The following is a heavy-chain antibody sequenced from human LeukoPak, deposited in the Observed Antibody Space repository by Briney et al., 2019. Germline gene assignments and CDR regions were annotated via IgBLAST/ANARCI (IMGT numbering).Heavy chain of an antibody. J-gene: IGHJ4*02. D-gene: IGHD2-15*01. CDR3: AKKARYCSGGYCYADVDY. Sequence: GVSLRLSCGASGFPFSSSGMHWVRQAPGKGLEWVAFIGYDGSNKYYAESVKDRFTISRDNSKNTLFLQMNSLRTEDTAVYHCAKKARYCSGGYCYADVDYWGQGTPVAVSS. CDR2: IGYDGSNK. CDR1: GFPFSSSG. V-gene: IGHV3-30*02.